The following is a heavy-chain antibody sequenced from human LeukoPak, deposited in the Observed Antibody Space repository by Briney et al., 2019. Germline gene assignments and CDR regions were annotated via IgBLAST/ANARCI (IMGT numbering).Heavy chain of an antibody. CDR1: GFTVSSNY. J-gene: IGHJ4*02. CDR3: AKKPGGYFDY. D-gene: IGHD3-16*01. CDR2: ISGSGGST. Sequence: PGGSLRLSCAASGFTVSSNYMSWVRQAPGKGLEWVSAISGSGGSTYYADSVKGRFTISRDNSKNTLYLQMNSLRAEDTAVYYCAKKPGGYFDYWGQGTLVTVSS. V-gene: IGHV3-23*01.